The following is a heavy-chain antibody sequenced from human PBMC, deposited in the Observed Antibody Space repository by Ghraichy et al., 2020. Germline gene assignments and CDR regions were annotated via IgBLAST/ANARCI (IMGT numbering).Heavy chain of an antibody. CDR3: AREETWNWYFDL. V-gene: IGHV4-59*01. CDR2: IYYSGST. J-gene: IGHJ2*01. D-gene: IGHD5-12*01. Sequence: SETLSLTCTVSGGSISSYYWSWIRQPPGKGLEWIGYIYYSGSTNYNPSLKSRVTISVDTSKNQFSLKLSSVTAADTAVYYCAREETWNWYFDLWGRGTLVPVSS. CDR1: GGSISSYY.